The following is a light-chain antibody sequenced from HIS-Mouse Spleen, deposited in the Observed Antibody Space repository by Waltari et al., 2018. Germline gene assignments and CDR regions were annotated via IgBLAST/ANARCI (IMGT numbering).Light chain of an antibody. CDR2: EVS. J-gene: IGLJ3*02. V-gene: IGLV2-14*01. CDR3: SSYTSSSSWV. CDR1: SSDVGGYNY. Sequence: QSALTQPASVSGSPGQSITISCTGTSSDVGGYNYVSWYQQHPGKAPKLMIYEVSHRHSGVSNRFSGSKSGNTASLTISGLQAEDEADYYCSSYTSSSSWVFGGGTKLTVL.